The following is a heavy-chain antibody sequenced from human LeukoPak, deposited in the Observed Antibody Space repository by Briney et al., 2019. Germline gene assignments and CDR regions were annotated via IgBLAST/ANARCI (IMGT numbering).Heavy chain of an antibody. CDR3: ARWNLGSDY. CDR1: GFTFSANA. D-gene: IGHD1-1*01. V-gene: IGHV3-48*04. Sequence: GGSLRLSCATSGFTFSANAMSWVRQAPGKGLEWVSVISGSGNTIYYADSVKGRFTISRDNTKNSLYLQMNSLRAEDTGVYYCARWNLGSDYWGQGTLVTVSS. J-gene: IGHJ4*02. CDR2: ISGSGNTI.